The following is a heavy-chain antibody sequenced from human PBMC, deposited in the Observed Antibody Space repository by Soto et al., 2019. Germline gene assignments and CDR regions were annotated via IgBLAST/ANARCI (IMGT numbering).Heavy chain of an antibody. Sequence: GLSLRLSCSASMFPLSSFSMSWVRPAPGKGLDWVSAISGSGGSTYSADSVKGRFTISRDNSKNTLYLQMSSLRAEDTAVYYCARGFSAGKGSPPDFRGQGSLVNVSA. CDR1: MFPLSSFS. CDR3: ARGFSAGKGSPPDF. CDR2: ISGSGGST. J-gene: IGHJ4*02. D-gene: IGHD6-13*01. V-gene: IGHV3-23*01.